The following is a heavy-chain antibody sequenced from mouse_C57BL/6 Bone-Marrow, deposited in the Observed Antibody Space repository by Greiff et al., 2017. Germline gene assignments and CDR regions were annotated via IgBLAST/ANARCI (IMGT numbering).Heavy chain of an antibody. J-gene: IGHJ2*01. CDR3: ARTDYSNRGYFDY. Sequence: QVQLQQSGAELVKPGASVKMSCKASGYTFTTYPIEWMKQNHGKSLAWIGNFHPYNDDTKYNEKFKGKATLTVEQSSSTVYLELSRLTSDDAAVYYCARTDYSNRGYFDYWGQGTTLTVSS. D-gene: IGHD2-5*01. V-gene: IGHV1-47*01. CDR1: GYTFTTYP. CDR2: FHPYNDDT.